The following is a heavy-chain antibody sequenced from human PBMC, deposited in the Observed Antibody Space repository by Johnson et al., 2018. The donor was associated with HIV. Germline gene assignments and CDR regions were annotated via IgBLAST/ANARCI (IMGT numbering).Heavy chain of an antibody. CDR3: AKGGSAVAVAFDI. J-gene: IGHJ3*02. CDR2: ISYDGSEK. V-gene: IGHV3-30*04. D-gene: IGHD6-19*01. CDR1: EFSFSTYA. Sequence: QVQLVESGGGVVQPGRSLRLSCAASEFSFSTYALHWVRQAPGEGLEWVAVISYDGSEKYLADSVKGRFTISRDSSKNTLYLQMNSLRAEDTAVYYCAKGGSAVAVAFDIWGQGTMVTVSS.